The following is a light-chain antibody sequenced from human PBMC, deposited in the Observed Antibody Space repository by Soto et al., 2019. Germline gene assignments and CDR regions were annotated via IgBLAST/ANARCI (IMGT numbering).Light chain of an antibody. CDR2: DVR. Sequence: QSALTQPASVSGSPGQSITISCTGTSSDVGAYNYVSWYHQHPGKAPKLMIFDVRNRPSGVSNRFSGSKSGNTASLTISGLKAEDEADYFCSSYTTSCNVVFGTGTKLTVL. CDR3: SSYTTSCNVV. CDR1: SSDVGAYNY. J-gene: IGLJ1*01. V-gene: IGLV2-14*03.